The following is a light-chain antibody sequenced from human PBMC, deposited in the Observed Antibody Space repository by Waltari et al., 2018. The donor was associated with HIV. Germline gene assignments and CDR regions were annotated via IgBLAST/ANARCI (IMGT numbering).Light chain of an antibody. CDR2: RNN. V-gene: IGLV1-47*01. CDR3: AAWDDSLSGDVI. CDR1: SSNIESNY. Sequence: QSVLTQPPSASGTPGQTVTISCSGSSSNIESNYFYWYQQLPGRAPKLLIYRNNRRPSGVPDRFSGSKSGTSASLAISGLRSEDEADYYCAAWDDSLSGDVIFGGGTKLTVL. J-gene: IGLJ2*01.